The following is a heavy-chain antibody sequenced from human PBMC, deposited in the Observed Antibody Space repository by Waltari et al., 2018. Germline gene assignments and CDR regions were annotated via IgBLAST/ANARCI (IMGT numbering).Heavy chain of an antibody. V-gene: IGHV1-24*01. CDR3: ATNPSLVRGVMSLGWLDP. CDR2: FDPEDGET. D-gene: IGHD3-10*01. CDR1: GYTLTELS. J-gene: IGHJ5*02. Sequence: QVQLVQSGAEVKKPGASVKVSCKVSGYTLTELSMHWVRQAPGQGLEWMGGFDPEDGETIYAQKFQGRVTMTEDTSTDTAYMELSSLRSEDTAVYYCATNPSLVRGVMSLGWLDPWGQGTLVTVSS.